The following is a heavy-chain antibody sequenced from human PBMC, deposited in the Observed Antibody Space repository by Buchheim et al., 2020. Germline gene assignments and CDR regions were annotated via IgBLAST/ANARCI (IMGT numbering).Heavy chain of an antibody. J-gene: IGHJ4*02. CDR2: IWYDGSNK. Sequence: QVQLVESGGGVVQPGRSLRLSCAASGFTFSSYGMHWVRQAPGKGLEWVAVIWYDGSNKYYADSVKGRFTISRDNSKNTLFLQMNSLRAEDTAVYYCARDQYCSSTSCYTFPFDYWGQGTL. V-gene: IGHV3-33*01. D-gene: IGHD2-2*02. CDR3: ARDQYCSSTSCYTFPFDY. CDR1: GFTFSSYG.